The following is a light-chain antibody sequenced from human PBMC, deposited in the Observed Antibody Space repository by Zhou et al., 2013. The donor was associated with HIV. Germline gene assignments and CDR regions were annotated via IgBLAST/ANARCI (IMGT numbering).Light chain of an antibody. V-gene: IGKV3-15*01. J-gene: IGKJ4*01. CDR2: GAS. CDR3: QQYNNWPRLT. CDR1: QSIYNK. Sequence: EIVLTQSPATLSVSPGEGATLSCRASQSIYNKLAWYQQKPGQPPRLLIYGASTRATAIPARFSGSGSDTEFTLTISSLQSEDFAVYYCQQYNNWPRLTFGGGTKVEIK.